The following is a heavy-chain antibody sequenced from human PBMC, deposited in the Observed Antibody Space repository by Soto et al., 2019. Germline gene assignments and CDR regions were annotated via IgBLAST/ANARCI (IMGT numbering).Heavy chain of an antibody. J-gene: IGHJ4*02. Sequence: QVQLVESGGGVVQPGRSLRLSCAASGFMFSNHGMHWVRQAPGKGLEWVAVIWSDGNNRYYADSVKGRFTISRDNSKNPVYVQMNSLRAEDKAVYYCVRGDNWNDEASDYWGQGTLVTVSS. D-gene: IGHD1-1*01. CDR2: IWSDGNNR. CDR1: GFMFSNHG. V-gene: IGHV3-33*01. CDR3: VRGDNWNDEASDY.